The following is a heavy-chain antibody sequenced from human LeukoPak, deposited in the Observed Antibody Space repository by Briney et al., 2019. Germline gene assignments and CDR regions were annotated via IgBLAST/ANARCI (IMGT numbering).Heavy chain of an antibody. J-gene: IGHJ3*02. D-gene: IGHD6-13*01. V-gene: IGHV4-4*07. CDR3: ARGSRSSWENDAFDI. Sequence: SETLSLTCTVSGGSISSFYWNWIRQAAGKGLEWIGRMYSSGSTNYNSSLKSRLTMSVDTSKNLFSLKLSSVTAADTAVYYCARGSRSSWENDAFDIWGQGTMVTVSS. CDR1: GGSISSFY. CDR2: MYSSGST.